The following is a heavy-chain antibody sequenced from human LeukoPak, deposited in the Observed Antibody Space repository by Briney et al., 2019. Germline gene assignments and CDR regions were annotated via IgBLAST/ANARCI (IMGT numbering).Heavy chain of an antibody. Sequence: SETLSLTCAVYGGSFSGYYWSWIRQPPGKGLEWIGEINHSGSTNYNPSLKSRVTISVDTSKNQFSLKLSSVTAADTAVYYCARGPRMRVFDIVPFYRGYWFDPWGQGTLVTVSS. V-gene: IGHV4-34*01. J-gene: IGHJ5*02. CDR1: GGSFSGYY. CDR2: INHSGST. CDR3: ARGPRMRVFDIVPFYRGYWFDP. D-gene: IGHD2-8*01.